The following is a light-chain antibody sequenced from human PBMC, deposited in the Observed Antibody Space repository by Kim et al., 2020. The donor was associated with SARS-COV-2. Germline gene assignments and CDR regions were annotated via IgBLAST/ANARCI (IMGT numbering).Light chain of an antibody. V-gene: IGLV10-54*01. CDR3: SAWDSSLSAWV. Sequence: QTATLACTGNSNDVGSEGRGWLQQHQGHPPKLRSYRNNDRPPGISDRLSASRSGNTASLTITGLQPEDETDYYCSAWDSSLSAWVFGGGTQLTVL. J-gene: IGLJ3*02. CDR2: RNN. CDR1: SNDVGSEG.